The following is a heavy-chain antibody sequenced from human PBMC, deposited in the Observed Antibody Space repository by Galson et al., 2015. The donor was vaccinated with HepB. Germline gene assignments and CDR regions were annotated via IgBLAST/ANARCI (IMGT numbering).Heavy chain of an antibody. CDR3: ARDLGVIVATMHPRRTGETFDY. CDR2: ISSSSSYI. J-gene: IGHJ4*02. V-gene: IGHV3-21*01. Sequence: SLRLSCAASGFTFSSYSMNWVRQAPGKGLEWVSSISSSSSYIYYADSVKGRFTISRDNAKNSLYLQMNSLRAEDTAVYYCARDLGVIVATMHPRRTGETFDYWGQGTLVTVSS. D-gene: IGHD5-12*01. CDR1: GFTFSSYS.